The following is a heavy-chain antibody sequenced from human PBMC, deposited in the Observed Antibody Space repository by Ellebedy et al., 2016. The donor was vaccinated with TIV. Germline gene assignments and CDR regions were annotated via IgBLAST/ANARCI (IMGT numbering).Heavy chain of an antibody. CDR3: ARDLGVAAAGRAFDY. CDR2: FDPEDVET. CDR1: GYTLTELS. V-gene: IGHV1-24*01. Sequence: ASVKVSXXVSGYTLTELSMHWVRQAPGKGLEWMGGFDPEDVETIYAQKFQGRVTMTEDTSTDTAYMELRSLRSDDTAVYYCARDLGVAAAGRAFDYWGQGTLVTVSS. D-gene: IGHD6-13*01. J-gene: IGHJ4*02.